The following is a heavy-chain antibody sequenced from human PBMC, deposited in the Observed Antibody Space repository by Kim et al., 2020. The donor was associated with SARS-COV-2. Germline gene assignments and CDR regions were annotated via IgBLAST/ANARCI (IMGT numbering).Heavy chain of an antibody. V-gene: IGHV3-23*01. CDR1: GFTFSSYG. Sequence: GGSLRLSCAASGFTFSSYGMSWVRQAPGKGLEWVSAISGSGGSTYYADSVKGRFTISRDNSKNTLYLQMNSLRAEDTAVYYCAKAFYYDSSPPDYWGQGTLVTVSS. J-gene: IGHJ4*02. CDR2: ISGSGGST. D-gene: IGHD3-22*01. CDR3: AKAFYYDSSPPDY.